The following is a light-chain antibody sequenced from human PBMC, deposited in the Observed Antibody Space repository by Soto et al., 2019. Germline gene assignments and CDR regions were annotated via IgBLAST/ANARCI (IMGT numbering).Light chain of an antibody. J-gene: IGKJ1*01. CDR3: QQYCSSPTWT. CDR1: QSVSSSY. Sequence: EIVLTQSPGTLSLSPGERATLSCRASQSVSSSYLAWYQQKPGQAPRLLIYGASSRATGIPDRFSGSGSGTDFTLTISRLEPEDFAVYYCQQYCSSPTWTVGQGTKVEIK. CDR2: GAS. V-gene: IGKV3-20*01.